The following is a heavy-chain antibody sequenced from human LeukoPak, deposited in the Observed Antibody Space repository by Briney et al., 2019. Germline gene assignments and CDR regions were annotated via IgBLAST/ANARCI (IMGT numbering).Heavy chain of an antibody. V-gene: IGHV3-23*01. CDR1: GFTFSSSA. CDR2: ISNNGGYT. D-gene: IGHD2-8*01. CDR3: AKGSGLMVYASPFDP. J-gene: IGHJ5*02. Sequence: GGSLRLSCAASGFTFSSSAMSWVRQAPGKGLEWVSAISNNGGYTYYADSVQGRFTISRDNSKSTLCLQMNSLRAEDTAVYYCAKGSGLMVYASPFDPWGQGTLVTVSS.